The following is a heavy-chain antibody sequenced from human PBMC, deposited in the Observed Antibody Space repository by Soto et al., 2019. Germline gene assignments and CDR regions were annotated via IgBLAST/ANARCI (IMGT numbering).Heavy chain of an antibody. V-gene: IGHV1-69*01. J-gene: IGHJ6*02. CDR2: LIPTFGSP. Sequence: QVQLVQSGAEVKKPGSSVKVSCKASGGTFSSYAISWVRQAPGQGLEWMGVLIPTFGSPNYAQRFQGRVTITADEYTTTAFMELSSLRSEDTAVYYCARDERYCTRGVCPYALDVWGQGTTITVSS. CDR1: GGTFSSYA. CDR3: ARDERYCTRGVCPYALDV. D-gene: IGHD2-8*01.